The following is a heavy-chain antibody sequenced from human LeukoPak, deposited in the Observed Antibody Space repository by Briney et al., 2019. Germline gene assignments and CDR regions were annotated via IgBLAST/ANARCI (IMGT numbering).Heavy chain of an antibody. Sequence: ASVKVSCKASGYTLTSYAMHWVRQAPGQRLEWRGSVNAGNGNTDYAQKLQGRVTMTTDTSTSTAYMELRSLRSDDTAVYYCARVNDWVSVGGVVITYYYYYYMDVWGKGTTVTVSS. CDR1: GYTLTSYA. CDR3: ARVNDWVSVGGVVITYYYYYYMDV. V-gene: IGHV1-3*01. D-gene: IGHD3-3*01. J-gene: IGHJ6*03. CDR2: VNAGNGNT.